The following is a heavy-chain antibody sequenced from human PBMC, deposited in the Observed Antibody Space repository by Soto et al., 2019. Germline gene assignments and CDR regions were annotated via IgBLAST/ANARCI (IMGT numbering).Heavy chain of an antibody. CDR1: GGSISSGGYS. CDR2: IYHSGST. V-gene: IGHV4-30-2*01. CDR3: ARGEDDDTAMVYDY. J-gene: IGHJ4*02. Sequence: PSETLSLTCAVSGGSISSGGYSWSWIRQPPGKGLEWIGYIYHSGSTYYNPSLKSRVTISVDRSKNQFSLKLSSVTAADTAVYYCARGEDDDTAMVYDYWGQGTLVTVSS. D-gene: IGHD5-18*01.